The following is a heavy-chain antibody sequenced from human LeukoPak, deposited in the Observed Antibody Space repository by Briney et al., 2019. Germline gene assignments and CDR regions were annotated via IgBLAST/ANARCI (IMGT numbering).Heavy chain of an antibody. CDR1: GFTFSDYG. CDR3: ARAPRYCRGGSCYWIAFDI. CDR2: TWYDGSNK. V-gene: IGHV3-33*01. Sequence: GGSLRLSCAAAGFTFSDYGMHWVRQAPGKGLEWVAVTWYDGSNKYYADSVKGRFTISRDNSKNTLYLQMNSLRAEDTAVYHCARAPRYCRGGSCYWIAFDIWGRGTMVTVSS. D-gene: IGHD2-15*01. J-gene: IGHJ3*02.